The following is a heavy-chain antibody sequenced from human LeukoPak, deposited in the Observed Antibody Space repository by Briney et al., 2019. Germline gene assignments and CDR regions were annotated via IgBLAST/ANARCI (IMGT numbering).Heavy chain of an antibody. CDR3: ARERGIFYGDYAPPRNWFDP. Sequence: ASVKVSCKASGYTFTSYGISWVRQAPGQGLEWMGWFSAYNGNTNYAQKLQGRVTMTTDTSTSTAYMELRSLRSDDTAVYYCARERGIFYGDYAPPRNWFDPWGQGTLVTVSS. D-gene: IGHD4-17*01. CDR2: FSAYNGNT. CDR1: GYTFTSYG. V-gene: IGHV1-18*01. J-gene: IGHJ5*02.